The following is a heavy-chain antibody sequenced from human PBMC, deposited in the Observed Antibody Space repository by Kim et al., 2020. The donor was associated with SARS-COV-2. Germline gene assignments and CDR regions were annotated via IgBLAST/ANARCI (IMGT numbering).Heavy chain of an antibody. J-gene: IGHJ4*02. CDR2: DST. Sequence: DSTSYAESVEGRFTDARDSAKNTVYWQMNSLRVDDTTVYYCVKGAWLDYWGPGTLVTVSS. D-gene: IGHD5-12*01. V-gene: IGHV3-23*01. CDR3: VKGAWLDY.